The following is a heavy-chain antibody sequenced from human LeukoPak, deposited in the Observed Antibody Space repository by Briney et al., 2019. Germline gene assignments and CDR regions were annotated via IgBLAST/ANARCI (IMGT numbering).Heavy chain of an antibody. Sequence: GASVKVSCKASGYTFTGYYMHWVRQAPGQGLEWMGIINPSGGSTSYAQKFQGRVTITADKSTSTAYMELSSLRSEDTAVYYCARLALGYCTGGICYGTDYWGQGTLVTVSS. V-gene: IGHV1-46*01. CDR2: INPSGGST. CDR1: GYTFTGYY. CDR3: ARLALGYCTGGICYGTDY. D-gene: IGHD2-15*01. J-gene: IGHJ4*02.